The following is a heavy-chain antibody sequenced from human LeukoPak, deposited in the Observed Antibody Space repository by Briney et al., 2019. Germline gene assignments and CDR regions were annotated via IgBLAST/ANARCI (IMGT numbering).Heavy chain of an antibody. Sequence: TGGSLRLSCAASGFTFSGYWMHWVRQAPGKGLVWVSHINYDGSSTTYADSVKGRFTISRDNAKNTLYLQMNSLRAEDTAVYYCARVGASSGYYSGWYFDLWGRGTLVTDSS. CDR2: INYDGSST. CDR1: GFTFSGYW. V-gene: IGHV3-74*01. J-gene: IGHJ2*01. CDR3: ARVGASSGYYSGWYFDL. D-gene: IGHD3-22*01.